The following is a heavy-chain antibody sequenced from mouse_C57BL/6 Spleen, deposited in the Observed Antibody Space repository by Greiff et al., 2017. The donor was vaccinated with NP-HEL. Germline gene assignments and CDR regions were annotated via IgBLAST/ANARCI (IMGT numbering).Heavy chain of an antibody. D-gene: IGHD2-3*01. J-gene: IGHJ1*03. CDR1: GYTFTSYT. CDR3: ARLDGYYWYFDV. CDR2: INPSSGYT. Sequence: QVQLKQSGAELARPGASVKMSCKASGYTFTSYTMHWVKQRPGQGLEWIGYINPSSGYTKYNQKFKDKATLTADKSSSTAYMQLSSLTSEDSAVYYCARLDGYYWYFDVWGTGTTVTVSS. V-gene: IGHV1-4*01.